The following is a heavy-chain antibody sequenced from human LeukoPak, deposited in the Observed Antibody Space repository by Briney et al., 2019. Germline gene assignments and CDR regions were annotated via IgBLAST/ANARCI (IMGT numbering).Heavy chain of an antibody. Sequence: ASVKVSCKASGYTFTGYYMHWVRQAPGKGLEWMGGFDPEDGETIYAQKFQGRVTMTEDTSTDTAYMELSSLRSEDTAVYYCATGWVQYQRLYYYCGMDVWGQGTTVTVSS. CDR1: GYTFTGYY. CDR2: FDPEDGET. D-gene: IGHD2-2*01. J-gene: IGHJ6*02. CDR3: ATGWVQYQRLYYYCGMDV. V-gene: IGHV1-24*01.